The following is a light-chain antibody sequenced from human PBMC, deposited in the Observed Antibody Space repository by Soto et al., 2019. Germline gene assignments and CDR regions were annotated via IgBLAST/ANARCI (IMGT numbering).Light chain of an antibody. CDR3: QQHGSSPWM. CDR2: GAS. V-gene: IGKV3-20*01. Sequence: EVVLTQSPGTLSLSPGERATLSCRASQSVISNYVAWYQQIPGQTPRLLIYGASSRATGIPDRFSGSGSGTDFTLTISRLEPEDFAVYYCQQHGSSPWMFGQGTKVDIK. CDR1: QSVISNY. J-gene: IGKJ1*01.